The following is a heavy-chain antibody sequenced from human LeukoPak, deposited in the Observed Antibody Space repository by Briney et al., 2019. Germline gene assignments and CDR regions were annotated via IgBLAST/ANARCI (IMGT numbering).Heavy chain of an antibody. CDR3: ACYGDYEWYFDL. J-gene: IGHJ2*01. CDR2: GYYSGST. V-gene: IGHV4-59*01. D-gene: IGHD4-17*01. Sequence: SETLSLTCTVSGGSISGYYWSWIRQPPGKGLEWIGYGYYSGSTNYNPSLKSRVTISVDASNNQFSLKLSSVTAADTAVYYCACYGDYEWYFDLWGRGTLVTVSS. CDR1: GGSISGYY.